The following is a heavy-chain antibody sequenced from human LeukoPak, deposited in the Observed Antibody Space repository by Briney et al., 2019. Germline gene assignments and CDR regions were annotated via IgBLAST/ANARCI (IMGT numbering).Heavy chain of an antibody. Sequence: GSLRLSCAASGFTFSSYAMSWVRQAPGKGLEWVSAISGSGGSTYYADSVKGRFTISRDNSKNTLYLQMISLRAEDTAVYYCANLVAVAGTDGYYFDYWGQGTLVTVSS. D-gene: IGHD6-19*01. CDR2: ISGSGGST. V-gene: IGHV3-23*01. CDR3: ANLVAVAGTDGYYFDY. CDR1: GFTFSSYA. J-gene: IGHJ4*02.